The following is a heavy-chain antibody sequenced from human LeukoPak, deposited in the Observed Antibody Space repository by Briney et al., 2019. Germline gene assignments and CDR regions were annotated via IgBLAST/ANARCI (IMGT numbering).Heavy chain of an antibody. J-gene: IGHJ3*02. Sequence: GGSLRLSCAASGFTFSSYSMNWVRQAPGKGLEWVSSISSSSSYIYYADSVKGRFTISRDNAKNSLYLQVNSLRAEDTAVYYCARGPQGYCSGGSCYSDLAFDIWGQGTMVTVSS. CDR3: ARGPQGYCSGGSCYSDLAFDI. V-gene: IGHV3-21*01. CDR2: ISSSSSYI. CDR1: GFTFSSYS. D-gene: IGHD2-15*01.